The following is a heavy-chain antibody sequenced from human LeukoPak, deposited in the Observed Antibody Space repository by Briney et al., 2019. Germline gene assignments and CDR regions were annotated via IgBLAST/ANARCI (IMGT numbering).Heavy chain of an antibody. J-gene: IGHJ3*02. Sequence: SETLSLTCTVSGGSISSGGDYWSLIRQHPGKGLEWIGYIYYTGTTYYNPSLKSRITISVDTSKNQFSLNLSSMTAADTAVYYCARAAWRGTNSRDAYDIWGQGTVVAVSS. CDR2: IYYTGTT. CDR3: ARAAWRGTNSRDAYDI. D-gene: IGHD4/OR15-4a*01. V-gene: IGHV4-31*03. CDR1: GGSISSGGDY.